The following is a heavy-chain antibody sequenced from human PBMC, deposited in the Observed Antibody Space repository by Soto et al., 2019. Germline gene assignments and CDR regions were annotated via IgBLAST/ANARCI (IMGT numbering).Heavy chain of an antibody. Sequence: SLRLSCAASGFTFSSYAMSWVRQAPGKGLEWVSAISGSGGSTYYADSVKGRFTISRDNSKNTLYLQMNSLRAEDTAVYYCVARMSSSWYYFDYWGQGTLVTVS. CDR2: ISGSGGST. D-gene: IGHD6-13*01. J-gene: IGHJ4*02. V-gene: IGHV3-23*01. CDR3: VARMSSSWYYFDY. CDR1: GFTFSSYA.